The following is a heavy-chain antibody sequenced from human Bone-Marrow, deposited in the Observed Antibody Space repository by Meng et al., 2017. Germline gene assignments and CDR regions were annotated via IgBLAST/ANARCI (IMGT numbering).Heavy chain of an antibody. CDR3: ARVVGYSGSYELDP. Sequence: VLLGEAGAGVQKPWSSVKVHCKASGGTFSSYAISWVRQAPGQGLEWMGGIIPIFGTANYAQKFQGRVTITADKSTSTAYMELSSLRSEDTAVYYCARVVGYSGSYELDPWGQGTLVTVSS. V-gene: IGHV1-69*14. CDR1: GGTFSSYA. D-gene: IGHD1-26*01. J-gene: IGHJ5*02. CDR2: IIPIFGTA.